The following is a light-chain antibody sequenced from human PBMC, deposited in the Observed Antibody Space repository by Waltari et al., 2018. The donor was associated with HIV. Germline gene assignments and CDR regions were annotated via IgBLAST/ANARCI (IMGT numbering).Light chain of an antibody. J-gene: IGLJ2*01. CDR1: KIGTKS. CDR2: DDS. CDR3: QVWHSKSDHVV. Sequence: SYVLTQAPSVSVAPGPTASISCGGDKIGTKSVHWYQQKPGQAPVLVVYDDSDRPSGIPERFSGFNSGNTATLTISRVEAGDEADYYCQVWHSKSDHVVFGGGTKVTVL. V-gene: IGLV3-21*02.